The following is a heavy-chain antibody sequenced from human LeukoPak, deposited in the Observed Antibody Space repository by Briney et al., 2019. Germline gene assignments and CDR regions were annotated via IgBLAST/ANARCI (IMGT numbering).Heavy chain of an antibody. Sequence: ASVKVSCKASGYTFTSYGISWVRQAPGQGLEWMGWISAYNGNTNYAQKLQGRVTMTTDTSTSTAYMELRSLRSDDTAVYYCAGSTTLWFGDRWFDPWGQGTLVTVSS. CDR3: AGSTTLWFGDRWFDP. D-gene: IGHD3-10*01. CDR2: ISAYNGNT. V-gene: IGHV1-18*01. CDR1: GYTFTSYG. J-gene: IGHJ5*02.